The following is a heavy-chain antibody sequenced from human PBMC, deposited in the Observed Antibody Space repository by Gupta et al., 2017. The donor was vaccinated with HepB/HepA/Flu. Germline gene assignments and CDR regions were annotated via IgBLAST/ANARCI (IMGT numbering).Heavy chain of an antibody. CDR1: GGTFRSYA. Sequence: QVQLVQSGAEVKKPGSSAKVSCKASGGTFRSYAISWVRQAPGQGLVWMGGIIPIFGTANYAQKFQGRVTITADESTSTAYMELSSLRSEDTAVYYCARDVRGSGSPNYYYYYMDVWGKGTTVTVSS. V-gene: IGHV1-69*01. CDR3: ARDVRGSGSPNYYYYYMDV. CDR2: IIPIFGTA. D-gene: IGHD3-10*01. J-gene: IGHJ6*03.